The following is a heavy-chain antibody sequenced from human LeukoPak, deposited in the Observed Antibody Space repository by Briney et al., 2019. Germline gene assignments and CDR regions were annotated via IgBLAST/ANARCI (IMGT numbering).Heavy chain of an antibody. V-gene: IGHV1-2*02. CDR1: GYTFTGYY. Sequence: ASVKVSCKASGYTFTGYYMHWVRQAPGQGLEWMGWINPNSGGTNYAQKFQGRVTMTRHTSISTAYMELSKVRTDDTAVYYCARGHLKLRYYYYMDVWGQGTPVTVSS. CDR3: ARGHLKLRYYYYMDV. J-gene: IGHJ6*03. CDR2: INPNSGGT. D-gene: IGHD4-23*01.